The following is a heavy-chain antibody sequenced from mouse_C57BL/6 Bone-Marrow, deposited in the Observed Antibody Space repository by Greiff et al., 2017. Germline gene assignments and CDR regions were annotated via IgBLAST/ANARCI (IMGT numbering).Heavy chain of an antibody. J-gene: IGHJ3*01. CDR1: GFTFSNYW. CDR2: IRLKSDNYAT. CDR3: TGAMITRFAY. V-gene: IGHV6-3*01. Sequence: EVMLVESGGGLVQPGGSMKLSCVASGFTFSNYWMNWVRQSPEKGLEWVAQIRLKSDNYATHYAESVKGRFTISRYDSKSRVFLQMNNLRAEDTGIYSCTGAMITRFAYWGQGTLVTVSA. D-gene: IGHD2-4*01.